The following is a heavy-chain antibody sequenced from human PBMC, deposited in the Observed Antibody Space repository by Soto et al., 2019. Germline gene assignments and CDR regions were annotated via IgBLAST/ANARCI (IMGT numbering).Heavy chain of an antibody. Sequence: SGPTLVNPTQTLTLTCTFSGFSLSTSGVGVGWIRQPPGKALEWLALIYWDDDKRYSPSLRSRLTISKDTSKNQVVLTMTNMDPVDTATYYCAHRGDSSGAGLDAFDIWGQGIMVTVSS. CDR1: GFSLSTSGVG. D-gene: IGHD3-22*01. J-gene: IGHJ3*02. CDR3: AHRGDSSGAGLDAFDI. V-gene: IGHV2-5*02. CDR2: IYWDDDK.